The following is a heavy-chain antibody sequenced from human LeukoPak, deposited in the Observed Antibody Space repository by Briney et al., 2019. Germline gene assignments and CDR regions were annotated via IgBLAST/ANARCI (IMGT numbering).Heavy chain of an antibody. D-gene: IGHD6-13*01. Sequence: GRSLRLSCAASGFTFDDYAMHWVRQAPGKGLEWVSGISWNSGSIGYADSVKGRFTVSRDNAKNSLYLQMNSLRAEDTALYYCAKVDSSSWYGYFDLWGRGTLVTVSS. CDR3: AKVDSSSWYGYFDL. J-gene: IGHJ2*01. V-gene: IGHV3-9*01. CDR2: ISWNSGSI. CDR1: GFTFDDYA.